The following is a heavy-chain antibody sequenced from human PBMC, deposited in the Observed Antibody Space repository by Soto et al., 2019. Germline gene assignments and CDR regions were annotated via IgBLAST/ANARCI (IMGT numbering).Heavy chain of an antibody. CDR1: GGTFSSYA. Sequence: SVKVSCKASGGTFSSYAISWVRQAPGQGLEWMGGIIPIFGTANYAQKFQGRVTITADESTSTAYMELSSLRSEDTAVYYCAKKGSSRAEYFQHWGQGTLVTVSS. J-gene: IGHJ1*01. CDR2: IIPIFGTA. CDR3: AKKGSSRAEYFQH. V-gene: IGHV1-69*13. D-gene: IGHD6-6*01.